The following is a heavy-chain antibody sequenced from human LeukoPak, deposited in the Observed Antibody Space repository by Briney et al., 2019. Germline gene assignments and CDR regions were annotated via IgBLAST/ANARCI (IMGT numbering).Heavy chain of an antibody. CDR2: IYRGGSP. J-gene: IGHJ4*02. CDR3: ARDSMVRGVIL. CDR1: RFTVSIIY. D-gene: IGHD3-10*01. Sequence: GGSLRLSCAAYRFTVSIIYMSWDSQAPGKGLEWVSVIYRGGSPYYADSVKGRFPISRDNSKNTLYLQMNSLRAEDTAVYYCARDSMVRGVILWGQATLVTHSS. V-gene: IGHV3-66*02.